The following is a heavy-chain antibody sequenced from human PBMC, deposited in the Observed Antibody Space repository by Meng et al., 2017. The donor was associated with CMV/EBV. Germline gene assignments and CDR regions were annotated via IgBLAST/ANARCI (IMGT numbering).Heavy chain of an antibody. CDR3: ARAYQRPYGMDV. J-gene: IGHJ6*02. V-gene: IGHV4-59*01. Sequence: SETLSLTCTVSGGSISSYYWSWIRQPPGEGLEWLGYIYYSGSTNYNPSLKSRVTISVDTSKNQFSLKLSSVTAADTAVYYCARAYQRPYGMDVWGQGTTVTVSS. CDR2: IYYSGST. D-gene: IGHD5-24*01. CDR1: GGSISSYY.